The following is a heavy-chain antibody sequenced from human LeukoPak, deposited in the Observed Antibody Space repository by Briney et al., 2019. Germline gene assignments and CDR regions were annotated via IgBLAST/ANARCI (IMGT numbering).Heavy chain of an antibody. CDR1: GGSISSYY. J-gene: IGHJ3*02. Sequence: PSETLSLTCTVSGGSISSYYWSWIRQPPGKGLEWIGYIYYSGSTNYSPSLKSRVTISVDTSKNQFSLKLSSVTAADTAVYYCARYDWLNAFDIWGQGTMVTVSS. D-gene: IGHD1-1*01. CDR3: ARYDWLNAFDI. V-gene: IGHV4-59*01. CDR2: IYYSGST.